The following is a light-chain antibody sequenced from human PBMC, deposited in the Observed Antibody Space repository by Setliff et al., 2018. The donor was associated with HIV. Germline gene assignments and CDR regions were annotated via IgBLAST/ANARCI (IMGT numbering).Light chain of an antibody. J-gene: IGLJ1*01. Sequence: QSALTQPASVSGSPGQSITISCTGTSSDVGSYNLVSWYQQHPGKAPKLMIYEVSKRPSGVSNRFSGSKSGNTASLTISGLQAEDEADYYCCSYAGSSTVVFGTGTKVTV. CDR1: SSDVGSYNL. CDR3: CSYAGSSTVV. V-gene: IGLV2-23*02. CDR2: EVS.